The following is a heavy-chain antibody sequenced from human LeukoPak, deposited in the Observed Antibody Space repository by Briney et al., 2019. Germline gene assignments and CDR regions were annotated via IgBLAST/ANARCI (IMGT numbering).Heavy chain of an antibody. Sequence: ASVKVSCKASGYTFTSYYMHWVRQAPGQGLEWMGIINPSGGSTSHAQKFQGRVTMTRDMSTSTVYMELSSLRSEDTAVYYCARDEVNTAMVLWGQGTMVTVSS. CDR3: ARDEVNTAMVL. D-gene: IGHD5-18*01. V-gene: IGHV1-46*01. CDR2: INPSGGST. CDR1: GYTFTSYY. J-gene: IGHJ3*01.